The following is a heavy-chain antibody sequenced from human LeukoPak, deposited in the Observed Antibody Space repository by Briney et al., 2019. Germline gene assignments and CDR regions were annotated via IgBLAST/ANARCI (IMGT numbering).Heavy chain of an antibody. CDR3: AKDLWSYYYYYMDV. D-gene: IGHD2-21*01. CDR1: GSTFSSYA. V-gene: IGHV3-23*01. Sequence: GGSLRLSCAASGSTFSSYAMSWVRQAPGKGLEWVSAISGSGGSTYYADSVKGRFTIPRDNSKNTLYLQMNSLRAEDTAVYYCAKDLWSYYYYYMDVWGEGTTVTVSS. J-gene: IGHJ6*03. CDR2: ISGSGGST.